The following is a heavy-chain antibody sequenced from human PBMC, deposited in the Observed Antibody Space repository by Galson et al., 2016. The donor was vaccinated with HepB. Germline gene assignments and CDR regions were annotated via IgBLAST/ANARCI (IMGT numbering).Heavy chain of an antibody. CDR3: ARGTYYDSATRFDP. J-gene: IGHJ5*02. CDR1: GGTFNGYY. D-gene: IGHD3-3*01. V-gene: IGHV4-34*01. CDR2: INHSGNT. Sequence: SETLSLTCAVFGGTFNGYYWTWIRQPPGKGLEWIGEINHSGNTNYNPSLKSRVNLSVDMSKKQVTLELTYVTVADTAIYYCARGTYYDSATRFDPWGQGTPVTVAS.